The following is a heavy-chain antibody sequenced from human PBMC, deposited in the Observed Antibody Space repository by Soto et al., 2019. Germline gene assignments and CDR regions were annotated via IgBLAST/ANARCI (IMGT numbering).Heavy chain of an antibody. J-gene: IGHJ2*01. CDR3: ARVRLRGWYFDL. D-gene: IGHD4-17*01. Sequence: ASVKVSCKTSGYTFTSYGISWVRQAPGQGLEWMGWISAYNGNTNYAQKLQGRVTMTTDTSTSTAYMELRSLRSDDTAVYYCARVRLRGWYFDLWGCGTLVTVSS. CDR1: GYTFTSYG. CDR2: ISAYNGNT. V-gene: IGHV1-18*01.